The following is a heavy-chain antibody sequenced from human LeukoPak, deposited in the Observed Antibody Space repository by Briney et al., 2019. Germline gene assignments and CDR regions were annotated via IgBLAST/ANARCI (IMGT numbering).Heavy chain of an antibody. CDR1: GFTFRNYW. CDR2: IKQDGSDR. Sequence: GSLRLSCAASGFTFRNYWMSWVRQAPGTGLEWVANIKQDGSDRNYVTSVRGRFTISRDNAESSLYLQMNSPRVEDTAVYYCVRNLAVAGTCFDSWGQGTLVTVSS. V-gene: IGHV3-7*03. J-gene: IGHJ4*02. CDR3: VRNLAVAGTCFDS. D-gene: IGHD6-19*01.